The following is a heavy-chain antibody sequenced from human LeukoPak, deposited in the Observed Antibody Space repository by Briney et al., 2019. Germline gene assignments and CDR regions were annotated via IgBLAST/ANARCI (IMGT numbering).Heavy chain of an antibody. Sequence: QSGGSLRLSCAASGFTFSNYAMNWVRQAPGKGLEWVSAISGGGGSTYYADYADSVKGRFTISRDDSKNTLYLQMNSLTAEDTAVYFCAKGTAYADYWGQGTLVTVSS. V-gene: IGHV3-23*01. J-gene: IGHJ4*02. CDR1: GFTFSNYA. D-gene: IGHD2-2*01. CDR3: AKGTAYADY. CDR2: ISGGGGST.